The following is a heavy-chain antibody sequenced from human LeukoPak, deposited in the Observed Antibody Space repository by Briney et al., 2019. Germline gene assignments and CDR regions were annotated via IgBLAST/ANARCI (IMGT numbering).Heavy chain of an antibody. CDR2: INPNSGGT. J-gene: IGHJ4*02. CDR3: ARDELDSSGWYGG. Sequence: ASVKVSCKASGSTFTGYYMHWVRQAPGQGLEWMGWINPNSGGTNYAQKFQGRVTMTRDTSISTAYMELSRLRSDDTAVYYCARDELDSSGWYGGWGQGTLVTVSS. CDR1: GSTFTGYY. V-gene: IGHV1-2*02. D-gene: IGHD6-19*01.